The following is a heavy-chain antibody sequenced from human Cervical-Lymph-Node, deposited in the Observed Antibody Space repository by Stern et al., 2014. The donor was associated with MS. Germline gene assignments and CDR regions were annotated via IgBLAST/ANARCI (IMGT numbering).Heavy chain of an antibody. CDR2: IKHDGSEK. V-gene: IGHV3-7*01. CDR1: GFTFSSYW. J-gene: IGHJ6*02. CDR3: ARDPPAAPYYYYYYGMDV. D-gene: IGHD2-2*01. Sequence: EVQLVESGGGLVQPGGSLTLSCTASGFTFSSYWMTWVRQAPGKGLEWVANIKHDGSEKYYVDSVMCRFTISRDNAKKSLFLQMSSLRAEDTAVYYCARDPPAAPYYYYYYGMDVWGQGTTVTVSS.